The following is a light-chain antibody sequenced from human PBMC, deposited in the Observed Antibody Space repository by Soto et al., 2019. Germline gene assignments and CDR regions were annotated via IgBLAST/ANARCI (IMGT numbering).Light chain of an antibody. CDR3: QQYNSYSWT. V-gene: IGKV1-5*03. CDR2: KAS. J-gene: IGKJ1*01. Sequence: DIQMTQSPSTLSASVGDRVTITCRASQSISSYLAWYQQKPGKAPKLLIYKASSLESGVPSRFSVSGSGTEFTLTVSSLQPDDFATYYCQQYNSYSWTFGQGTKVEIK. CDR1: QSISSY.